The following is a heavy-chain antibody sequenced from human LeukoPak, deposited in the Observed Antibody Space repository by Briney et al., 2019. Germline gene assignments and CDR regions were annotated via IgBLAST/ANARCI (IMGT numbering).Heavy chain of an antibody. Sequence: TGGSLRLSCAVSGFTFSRYSMNWVRQAPGKGLGWVSGISDSGGSTYYADSVKCRFTIPRDNSKNTLYLQMNSLRAEDTAVYYCAKVLGVRSSSRDGFDIWGQGTMVTVSS. J-gene: IGHJ3*02. V-gene: IGHV3-23*01. CDR2: ISDSGGST. D-gene: IGHD3-16*01. CDR1: GFTFSRYS. CDR3: AKVLGVRSSSRDGFDI.